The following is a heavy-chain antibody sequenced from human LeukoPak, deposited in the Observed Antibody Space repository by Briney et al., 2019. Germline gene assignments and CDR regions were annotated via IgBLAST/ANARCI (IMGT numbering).Heavy chain of an antibody. CDR1: GYSFTSYW. CDR2: IYPGDSDT. V-gene: IGHV5-51*01. CDR3: ARPSNYGGNSALDY. D-gene: IGHD4-23*01. Sequence: GESLQISCQGSGYSFTSYWIGWVRQMPGKGLEWMGIIYPGDSDTRYSPSFQGQVTISADKSISTAYLQWSSPKASDTAMYYCARPSNYGGNSALDYWGQGTLVTVSS. J-gene: IGHJ4*02.